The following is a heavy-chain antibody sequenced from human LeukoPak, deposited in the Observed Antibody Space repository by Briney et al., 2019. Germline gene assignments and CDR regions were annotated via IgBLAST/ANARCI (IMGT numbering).Heavy chain of an antibody. CDR3: AKVMYDILTGYADYYYYYMDV. V-gene: IGHV3-30*02. Sequence: GGSLRLSCAASGFTFSSYGMHWVRQAPGKGLEWVAFIRYDGSNKYYADSVKGRFTISRDNSKNTLYLQMNSLRAEDTAVYYCAKVMYDILTGYADYYYYYMDVWGKGTTVTISS. D-gene: IGHD3-9*01. J-gene: IGHJ6*03. CDR1: GFTFSSYG. CDR2: IRYDGSNK.